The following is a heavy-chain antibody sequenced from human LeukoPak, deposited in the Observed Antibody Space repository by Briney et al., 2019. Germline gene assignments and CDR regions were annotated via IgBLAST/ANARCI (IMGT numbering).Heavy chain of an antibody. Sequence: EASVKVSCKASGYTFTSYSISWVRQAPGQGLEWMGWISADNGNTNYAQKVQGIVTMTTDTSTSTAYMELRSLRSDDTAIYYCARDFYGDSYFDYWGQGTLVTVSS. CDR1: GYTFTSYS. CDR3: ARDFYGDSYFDY. CDR2: ISADNGNT. V-gene: IGHV1-18*01. D-gene: IGHD4-17*01. J-gene: IGHJ4*02.